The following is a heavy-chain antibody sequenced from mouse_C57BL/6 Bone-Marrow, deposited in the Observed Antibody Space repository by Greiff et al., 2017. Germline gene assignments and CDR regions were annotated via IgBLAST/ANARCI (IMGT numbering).Heavy chain of an antibody. CDR1: GYTFTSYW. CDR2: IDPSDSYT. Sequence: QVQLQQPGAELVMPGASVKLSCKASGYTFTSYWMHWVKQRPGQGLEWIGEIDPSDSYTNYNQKFKGKSTLTVDKSSSTAYMQLSSLTSEDSAVYYCARGRLRRPFAYWGQGTLVTVSA. J-gene: IGHJ3*01. CDR3: ARGRLRRPFAY. V-gene: IGHV1-69*01. D-gene: IGHD2-4*01.